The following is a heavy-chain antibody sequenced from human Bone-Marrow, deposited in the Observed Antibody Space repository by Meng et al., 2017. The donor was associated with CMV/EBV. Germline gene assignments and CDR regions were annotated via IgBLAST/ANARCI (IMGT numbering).Heavy chain of an antibody. CDR2: IKSKTDGGTT. Sequence: GESLKISCTVAGLNYPYCWMNWVRQCPGKGLEWVGRIKSKTDGGTTDYAAPVKGRFTISRDDSKNTLYLQMNSLKTEDTAVYYCTTRLGYCSSTSCGRSYYGMDVWGQGTTVTVSS. CDR3: TTRLGYCSSTSCGRSYYGMDV. D-gene: IGHD2-2*01. CDR1: GLNYPYCW. J-gene: IGHJ6*02. V-gene: IGHV3-15*01.